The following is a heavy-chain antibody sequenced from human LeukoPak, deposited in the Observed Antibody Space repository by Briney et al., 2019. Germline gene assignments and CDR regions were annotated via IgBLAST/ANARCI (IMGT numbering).Heavy chain of an antibody. CDR1: GFTFSSYA. CDR3: AKDIDSSSSWTGVDY. D-gene: IGHD6-13*01. J-gene: IGHJ4*02. V-gene: IGHV3-9*01. CDR2: ISWNSGRI. Sequence: GGSLRLSCAASGFTFSSYAMSWVRQAPGKGLEWVSGISWNSGRIGYADSVKGRFTISRDNAKNSLYVQMNSLRAEDTALYYCAKDIDSSSSWTGVDYWGQGTLVTVSS.